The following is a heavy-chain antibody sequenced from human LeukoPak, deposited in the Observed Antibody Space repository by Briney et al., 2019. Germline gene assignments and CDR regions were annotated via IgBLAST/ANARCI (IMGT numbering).Heavy chain of an antibody. J-gene: IGHJ4*02. CDR3: AKGTYYYDSSGYAFDY. CDR1: GFTFSSYG. V-gene: IGHV3-33*06. D-gene: IGHD3-22*01. Sequence: QPGRSLRLSCAASGFTFSSYGMHWVRQAPGKGLEWVAVIWYDGSNKYYADSVKGRFTISRDNSKNTLYLQINSLRAEDTAVYYCAKGTYYYDSSGYAFDYWGQGTLVTVSS. CDR2: IWYDGSNK.